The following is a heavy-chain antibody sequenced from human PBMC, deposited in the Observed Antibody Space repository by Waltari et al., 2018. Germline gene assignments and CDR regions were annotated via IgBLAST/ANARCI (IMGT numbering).Heavy chain of an antibody. V-gene: IGHV3-48*03. Sequence: EVQLVESGGGLVQPGGSLRLSCAASGFTFSSYEMNWVRQAPGKGLEWVSYISSSGSTIYYADSVKGRFTISRDNAKNSLYLQMNSLRAEDTAVYYCARGQVFYYDSSGYPNWFDPWGQGTLVTVSS. J-gene: IGHJ5*02. D-gene: IGHD3-22*01. CDR3: ARGQVFYYDSSGYPNWFDP. CDR2: ISSSGSTI. CDR1: GFTFSSYE.